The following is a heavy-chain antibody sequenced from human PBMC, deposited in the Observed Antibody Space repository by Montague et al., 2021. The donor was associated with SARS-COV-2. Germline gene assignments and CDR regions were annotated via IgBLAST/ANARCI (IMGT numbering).Heavy chain of an antibody. V-gene: IGHV6-1*01. CDR1: GDSVSSNSAA. CDR2: TYYRPKWYN. Sequence: CAISGDSVSSNSAAWNWIRQSPSRGLEWLGRTYYRPKWYNDYAVSVKSRITINPDTSKNQFSLQLNSVTPEDTAVYYCARGLWFGELLYYYYYGMDVWGQGTLVTVSS. D-gene: IGHD3-10*01. CDR3: ARGLWFGELLYYYYYGMDV. J-gene: IGHJ6*02.